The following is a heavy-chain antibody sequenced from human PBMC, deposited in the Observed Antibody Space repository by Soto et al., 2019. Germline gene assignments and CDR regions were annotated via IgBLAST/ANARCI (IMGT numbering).Heavy chain of an antibody. Sequence: QVQLVQSGAEVKKPGSSVKVSCKASGGTFSSYAISWVRQAPGQGLEWMGGIIPIFGTANYAQKFQGRVTITADESTSTAYMELSSLRSEDTAVYYCARGDTGYSYGPVGDYYYGMDVWGQGTTVTVSS. CDR2: IIPIFGTA. CDR3: ARGDTGYSYGPVGDYYYGMDV. CDR1: GGTFSSYA. D-gene: IGHD5-18*01. V-gene: IGHV1-69*01. J-gene: IGHJ6*02.